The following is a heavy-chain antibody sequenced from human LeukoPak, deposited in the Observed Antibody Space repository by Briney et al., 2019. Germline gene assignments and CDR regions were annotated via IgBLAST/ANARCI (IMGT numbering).Heavy chain of an antibody. CDR1: GFTFSSYG. D-gene: IGHD6-6*01. CDR3: AKSSIAATLGIDY. J-gene: IGHJ4*02. V-gene: IGHV3-30*18. CDR2: MSYDGSNK. Sequence: GGSLRLSCAASGFTFSSYGMHWVRQAPGKGLEWVAVMSYDGSNKYYADSVKGRFTISRDNSKNTLYLQMNSLRAEDTAVYYCAKSSIAATLGIDYWGQGTLVTVSS.